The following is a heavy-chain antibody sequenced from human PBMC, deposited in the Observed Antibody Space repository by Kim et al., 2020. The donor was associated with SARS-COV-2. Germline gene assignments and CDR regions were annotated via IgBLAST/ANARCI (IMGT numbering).Heavy chain of an antibody. J-gene: IGHJ6*02. CDR2: INHSGST. CDR1: GGSFSGYY. CDR3: ARGRGGTTVVTLGLGYYYYYGMDV. V-gene: IGHV4-34*01. D-gene: IGHD4-17*01. Sequence: SETLSLTCAVYGGSFSGYYWSWIRQPPGKGLEWIGEINHSGSTNYNPYLKSRVTISVDTSKNQFSLKLSSVTAADTAVYYSARGRGGTTVVTLGLGYYYYYGMDVWGQGTTVTVSS.